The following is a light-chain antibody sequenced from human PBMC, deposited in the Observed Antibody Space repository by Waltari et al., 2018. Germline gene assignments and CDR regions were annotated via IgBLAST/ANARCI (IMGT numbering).Light chain of an antibody. CDR2: GAS. Sequence: DIRMTQSPSSLSASVGDRVTITCRASQGISSYLNWYQQQPGKAPKLLIYGASSLQSGVPSRFSGSGFGTEFTLTISSLQPEDFATYYCQQTNRGSFTFGGGTKVDMK. J-gene: IGKJ4*01. CDR3: QQTNRGSFT. V-gene: IGKV1-39*01. CDR1: QGISSY.